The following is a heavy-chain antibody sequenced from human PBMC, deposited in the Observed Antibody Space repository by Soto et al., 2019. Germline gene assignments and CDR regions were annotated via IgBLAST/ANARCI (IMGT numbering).Heavy chain of an antibody. CDR2: IIPILGIA. J-gene: IGHJ6*03. CDR3: AXSNXSXXRXDYYYYYMDV. Sequence: QVQLVQSGAEVKKPGSSVKVSCKASGGTFSSYTISWVRQAPGQGLEWMGRIIPILGIANYAQKFQGRVTITADKSTSTAYMELSXXXSXXTAXXXCAXSNXSXXRXDYYYYYMDVWGKGTTVTVSS. CDR1: GGTFSSYT. V-gene: IGHV1-69*02.